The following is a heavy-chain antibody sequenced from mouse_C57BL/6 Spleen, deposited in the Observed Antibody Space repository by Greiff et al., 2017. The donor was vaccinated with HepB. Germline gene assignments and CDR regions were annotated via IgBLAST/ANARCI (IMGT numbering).Heavy chain of an antibody. CDR2: IHPNSGST. J-gene: IGHJ4*01. D-gene: IGHD2-5*01. CDR1: GYTFTSYW. Sequence: LQQSGAELVKPGASVKLSCKASGYTFTSYWMHWVKQRPGQGLEWIGMIHPNSGSTNYNEKFKSKATLTVDKSSSTAYMQLSSLTSEDSAVYYCARAYSNYDYAMDYWGQGTSVTVSS. CDR3: ARAYSNYDYAMDY. V-gene: IGHV1-64*01.